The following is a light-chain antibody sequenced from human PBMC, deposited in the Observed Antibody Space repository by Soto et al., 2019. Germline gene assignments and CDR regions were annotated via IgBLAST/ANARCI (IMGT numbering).Light chain of an antibody. J-gene: IGLJ1*01. CDR1: SSNIGNNY. CDR2: ENN. V-gene: IGLV1-51*02. Sequence: QSVLTQPPSVSAAPGQKVTISCSGSSSNIGNNYVSWYQQLPGTAPKLLIYENNKRPSGIPDRFSGSKSGTSATLGITGLQTGDEADYYCGTWDSSLSAFYVFGTGTKSPS. CDR3: GTWDSSLSAFYV.